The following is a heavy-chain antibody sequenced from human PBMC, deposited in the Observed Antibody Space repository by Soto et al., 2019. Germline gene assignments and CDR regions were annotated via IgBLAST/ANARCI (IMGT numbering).Heavy chain of an antibody. CDR1: GYTLTELS. CDR2: FDPEDGET. D-gene: IGHD1-26*01. V-gene: IGHV1-24*01. J-gene: IGHJ4*02. CDR3: ARVSFNALLRLPFDL. Sequence: ASVKVSCKVSGYTLTELSMHWVRQAPGKGLEWMGGFDPEDGETIYAQKFQGRVTMTRDSSISTAYMELSSLRPDDSAIYYCARVSFNALLRLPFDLWGQGTEVTVSS.